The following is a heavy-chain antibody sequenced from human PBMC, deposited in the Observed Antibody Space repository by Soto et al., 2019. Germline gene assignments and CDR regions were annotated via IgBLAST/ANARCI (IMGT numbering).Heavy chain of an antibody. CDR1: GGSISSGGYY. CDR2: IYYSGST. Sequence: PSETLSLTCAVSGGSISSGGYYWSWIRQHPGKGLEWIGYIYYSGSTYYNPSLKSRVTISVDTSKNQFSLKLSSVTAADTAVYYCARAYYYDSSGYSQGIYYFDYWGQGTLVTVS. CDR3: ARAYYYDSSGYSQGIYYFDY. D-gene: IGHD3-22*01. J-gene: IGHJ4*02. V-gene: IGHV4-31*11.